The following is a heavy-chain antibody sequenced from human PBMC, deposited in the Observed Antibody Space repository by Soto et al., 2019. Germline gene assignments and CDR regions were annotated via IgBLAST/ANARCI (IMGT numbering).Heavy chain of an antibody. J-gene: IGHJ3*02. D-gene: IGHD4-4*01. CDR2: IIPILGIA. Sequence: QVQLVQSGAEVKKPGSSVKVSCKASGGTFSSYTISWVRQAPGQGLEWMGRIIPILGIANYAKKFQGRVTITADKSTSTAYMELSSLRSEDTAVYYCARDATVAHDAFDIWGQGTMVTVSS. V-gene: IGHV1-69*08. CDR1: GGTFSSYT. CDR3: ARDATVAHDAFDI.